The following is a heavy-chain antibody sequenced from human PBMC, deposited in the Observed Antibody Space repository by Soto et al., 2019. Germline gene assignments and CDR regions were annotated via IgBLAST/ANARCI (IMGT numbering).Heavy chain of an antibody. Sequence: SAKPSCEAPRYRLSNNARYWLRQAPGQGLEWMGWISAYNGNTNFAQKLQGRVSLTTDTSSTTAYMELRSLTSDDTAVYYCARDRLTGYTGGSDYWG. CDR1: RYRLSNNA. V-gene: IGHV1-18*01. D-gene: IGHD2-8*02. CDR3: ARDRLTGYTGGSDY. J-gene: IGHJ4*01. CDR2: ISAYNGNT.